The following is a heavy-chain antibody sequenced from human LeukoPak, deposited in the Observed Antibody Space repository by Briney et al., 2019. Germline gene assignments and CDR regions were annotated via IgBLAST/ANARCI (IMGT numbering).Heavy chain of an antibody. D-gene: IGHD6-13*01. J-gene: IGHJ4*02. CDR1: GGSISSSSYY. V-gene: IGHV4-39*07. CDR3: ARGPGPPPGIAAATDY. Sequence: SETLSLTCTVSGGSISSSSYYWGWIRQPPGKGLEWIGSIYYSGSTYYNPSLKSRVTISVDTSKNQFSLKLSSVTAADTAVYYCARGPGPPPGIAAATDYWGQGTLVTVSS. CDR2: IYYSGST.